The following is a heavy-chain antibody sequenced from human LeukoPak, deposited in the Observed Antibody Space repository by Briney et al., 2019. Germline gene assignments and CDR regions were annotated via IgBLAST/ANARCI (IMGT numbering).Heavy chain of an antibody. V-gene: IGHV1-69*06. Sequence: SVKVSCQVSGYTLTELSMHWVRQAPGQGLEWMGGIIPIFGTANYAQNFQGRVTITADKSTSTGYMELSSLRSEDTAVYYCARSVHRSYSDFDYWGQGTLVTVSS. CDR3: ARSVHRSYSDFDY. J-gene: IGHJ4*02. D-gene: IGHD1-26*01. CDR1: GYTLTELS. CDR2: IIPIFGTA.